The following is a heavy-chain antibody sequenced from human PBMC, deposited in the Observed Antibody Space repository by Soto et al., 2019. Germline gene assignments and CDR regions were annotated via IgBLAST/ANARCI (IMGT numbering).Heavy chain of an antibody. V-gene: IGHV3-23*01. D-gene: IGHD6-6*01. CDR1: GFNFSNFG. CDR2: ISGSISST. Sequence: GGSLRLSCAASGFNFSNFGLSWVRQGPGKGLEWVSAISGSISSTYYADAVKGRFTISRDNSKNTLYLQMNSLGDEDTAVYYYAKDVRSRLVGYYYGMDVWGQGTTVTVSS. CDR3: AKDVRSRLVGYYYGMDV. J-gene: IGHJ6*02.